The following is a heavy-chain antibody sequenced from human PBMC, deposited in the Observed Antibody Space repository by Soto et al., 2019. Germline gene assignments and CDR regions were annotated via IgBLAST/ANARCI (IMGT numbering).Heavy chain of an antibody. Sequence: GASVKVSCKACGYTFTSYYMHWVRQAPGQGLEWMGIINPSGGSTSYAQKFQGRVTMTRDTSTSTVYMELSSLRSEDTAVYYCARDRVTIFGVVIYGPPKNWFDPWGQGTLVTVSS. CDR1: GYTFTSYY. J-gene: IGHJ5*02. D-gene: IGHD3-3*01. CDR3: ARDRVTIFGVVIYGPPKNWFDP. V-gene: IGHV1-46*03. CDR2: INPSGGST.